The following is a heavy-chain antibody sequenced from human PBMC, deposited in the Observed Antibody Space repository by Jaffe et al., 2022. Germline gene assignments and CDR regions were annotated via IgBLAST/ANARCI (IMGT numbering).Heavy chain of an antibody. Sequence: QVQLVESGGGVVQPGGSLRLSCAASGFTFSSYGMHWVRQAPGKGLEWVAFIRYDGSNKYYADSVKGRFTISRDNSKNTLYLQMNSLRAEDTAVYYCAKVSGQDVTTVTWGLDYWGQGTLVTVSS. CDR1: GFTFSSYG. J-gene: IGHJ4*02. CDR2: IRYDGSNK. D-gene: IGHD4-17*01. V-gene: IGHV3-30*02. CDR3: AKVSGQDVTTVTWGLDY.